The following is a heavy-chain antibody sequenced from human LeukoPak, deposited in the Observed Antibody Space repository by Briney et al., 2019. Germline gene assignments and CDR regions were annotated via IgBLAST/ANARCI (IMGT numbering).Heavy chain of an antibody. CDR2: IHYSGTT. CDR3: ARYAYDSSGYYSFDY. Sequence: PSETLSLTCTVSGGSINSYYWSWIRQPPGKGLEWIGYIHYSGTTNYTPSLKSRVTISVDTSKTQFSLKLSSVTAADTAVYYCARYAYDSSGYYSFDYWGQGTLVTVSS. V-gene: IGHV4-59*01. CDR1: GGSINSYY. D-gene: IGHD3-22*01. J-gene: IGHJ4*02.